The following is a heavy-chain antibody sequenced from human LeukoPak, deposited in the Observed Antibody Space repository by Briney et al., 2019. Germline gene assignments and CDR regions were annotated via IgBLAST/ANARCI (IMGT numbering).Heavy chain of an antibody. CDR3: ARVIAARFSKYYYYYYMDV. CDR1: GGSFSGYY. Sequence: SETLSLTCAVYGGSFSGYYWSWIRQPPGKGLEWIGEINHSGSTNYNPSLKSRVTISVGTSKNQFSLKLSSVTAADTAVYYCARVIAARFSKYYYYYYMDVWGKGTTVTVSS. CDR2: INHSGST. D-gene: IGHD6-6*01. V-gene: IGHV4-34*01. J-gene: IGHJ6*03.